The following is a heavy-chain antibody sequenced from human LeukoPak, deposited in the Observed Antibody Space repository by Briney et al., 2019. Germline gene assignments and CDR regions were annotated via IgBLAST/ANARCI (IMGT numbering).Heavy chain of an antibody. V-gene: IGHV1-2*06. D-gene: IGHD3-16*01. CDR1: GYTFTAFH. J-gene: IGHJ4*02. CDR3: ARRLGSSFSSGFDY. Sequence: ASVKVSCKASGYTFTAFHIHWVRQAPGQGLEWMGRINPNSGGKNSAQKFQGRVTMTRDTSISTVYMELTKLISDDTAVYYCARRLGSSFSSGFDYWGQGTLVTVSS. CDR2: INPNSGGK.